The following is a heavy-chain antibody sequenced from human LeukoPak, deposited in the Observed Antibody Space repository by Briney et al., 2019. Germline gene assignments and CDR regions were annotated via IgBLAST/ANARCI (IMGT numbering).Heavy chain of an antibody. D-gene: IGHD3-10*01. CDR3: ARGYGSGSNWFDP. J-gene: IGHJ5*02. CDR2: IYSSGST. V-gene: IGHV4-4*07. CDR1: GGSISTYY. Sequence: SETLSLTCTVSGGSISTYYWSWIRQPAGKDLEWIGHIYSSGSTNYNPSLKSRVNMSVDTSKNQLSMKLNSVTAADTAVYYCARGYGSGSNWFDPWGQGTLVIVSS.